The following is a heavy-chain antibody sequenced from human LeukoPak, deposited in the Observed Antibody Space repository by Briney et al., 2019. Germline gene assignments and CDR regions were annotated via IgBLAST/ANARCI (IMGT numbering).Heavy chain of an antibody. V-gene: IGHV1-69*13. CDR3: AGTSMVRGPFDY. Sequence: SVKVSCKASGGTLSSYAISWVRQAPGQGLEWMGGIIPIFGTANYAQKFQGRVTIIADESTSTAYMELSSLRSEDTAVYYCAGTSMVRGPFDYWGQGTLVTVSS. D-gene: IGHD3-10*01. CDR2: IIPIFGTA. J-gene: IGHJ4*02. CDR1: GGTLSSYA.